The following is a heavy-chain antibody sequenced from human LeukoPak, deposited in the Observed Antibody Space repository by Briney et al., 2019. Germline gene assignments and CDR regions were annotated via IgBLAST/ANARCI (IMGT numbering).Heavy chain of an antibody. V-gene: IGHV1-24*01. J-gene: IGHJ4*02. CDR3: ATGPRRGFTVTTSGIDY. D-gene: IGHD4-17*01. CDR1: GYTLTELS. Sequence: EASVKVSCKVSGYTLTELSMHWVRQAPGKGLEWMGGFDPEDGETIYAQKFQGRVTMTEDTSTDTAYMELSSLRSEDTAVYYCATGPRRGFTVTTSGIDYWGQGTLVTVSS. CDR2: FDPEDGET.